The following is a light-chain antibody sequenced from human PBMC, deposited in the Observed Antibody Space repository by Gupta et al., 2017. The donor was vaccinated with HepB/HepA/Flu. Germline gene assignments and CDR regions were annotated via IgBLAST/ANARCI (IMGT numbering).Light chain of an antibody. J-gene: IGKJ1*01. CDR2: AAS. CDR1: LSSSSY. CDR3: KQSLRTPRT. Sequence: LLPPSTSSWSASVGVSIRIPCRASLSSSSYLDWYQQKPGKAPKLLIYAASSWQSGVPSRFSGSGSGTDFTLKISSVEAEDVAIYYWKQSLRTPRTFGQGTKVEIK. V-gene: IGKV1-39*01.